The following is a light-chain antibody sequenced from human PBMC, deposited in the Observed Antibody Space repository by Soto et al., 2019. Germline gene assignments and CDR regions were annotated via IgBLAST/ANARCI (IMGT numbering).Light chain of an antibody. Sequence: EIVLTQSPGTLSLSPGERATLSCRASQSVSSSHLAWYQQKPGQAPRLLIYGASSRATGIPDRFSGSGSGTDFTLTISRLEPEVLAVYYCQQSGSSPPYTFGQGTKLEIK. CDR3: QQSGSSPPYT. V-gene: IGKV3-20*01. CDR2: GAS. CDR1: QSVSSSH. J-gene: IGKJ2*01.